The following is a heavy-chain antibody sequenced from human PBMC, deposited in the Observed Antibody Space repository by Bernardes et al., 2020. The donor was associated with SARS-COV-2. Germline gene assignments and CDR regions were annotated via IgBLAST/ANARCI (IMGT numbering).Heavy chain of an antibody. CDR2: INHSGST. Sequence: SETLSLTCAVYGGSFSGYYWSWLRQPPGKGLEWIGEINHSGSTNYNPSLKSRVTISVDTSKNQFSLKLISVTAADTAVYYCARGGRGSSGYYRVPHYFDYWGQGTLVTVSS. V-gene: IGHV4-34*01. CDR1: GGSFSGYY. CDR3: ARGGRGSSGYYRVPHYFDY. J-gene: IGHJ4*02. D-gene: IGHD3-22*01.